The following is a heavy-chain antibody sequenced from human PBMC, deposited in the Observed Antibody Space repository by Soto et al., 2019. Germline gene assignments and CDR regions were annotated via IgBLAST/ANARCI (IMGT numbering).Heavy chain of an antibody. CDR2: INHSGST. J-gene: IGHJ4*02. CDR1: GRSFSGYY. CDR3: ARAYGGNSGVFDY. D-gene: IGHD4-17*01. Sequence: QVQLQQWGAGLLKPSETLSLTCAVYGRSFSGYYWSWIRQPPGKGLEWIREINHSGSTNYNPSLKRRVTISVDTAQNQFSLNLSSVTAADTAVYYCARAYGGNSGVFDYWGQGTLVTVSS. V-gene: IGHV4-34*01.